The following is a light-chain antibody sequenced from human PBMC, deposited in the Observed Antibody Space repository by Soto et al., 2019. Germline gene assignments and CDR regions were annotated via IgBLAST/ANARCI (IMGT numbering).Light chain of an antibody. CDR1: QSVSSSY. J-gene: IGKJ4*01. Sequence: EIVLTQSPGTLSLSPGERATLSCRASQSVSSSYLAWYQQKPGQAPRLLIYGASSRATGIPDRFSGSGSGTDFTLTISRLEPEGFAVYYCQQYGSSPLTFGGETKVEIK. CDR2: GAS. V-gene: IGKV3-20*01. CDR3: QQYGSSPLT.